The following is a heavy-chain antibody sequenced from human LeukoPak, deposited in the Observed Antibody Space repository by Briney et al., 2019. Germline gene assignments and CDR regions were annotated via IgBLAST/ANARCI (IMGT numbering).Heavy chain of an antibody. CDR3: ARYRWCGELLIGVLDY. Sequence: GASVTVSCKASGYTFTSYGISWVRQAPGQGLEWMGWISAYNGNTNYAQKLQGRVTMTTDTSTSTAYMELRSLRSDDTAVYYCARYRWCGELLIGVLDYWGQGTLVTVSS. D-gene: IGHD3-10*01. CDR1: GYTFTSYG. V-gene: IGHV1-18*01. CDR2: ISAYNGNT. J-gene: IGHJ4*02.